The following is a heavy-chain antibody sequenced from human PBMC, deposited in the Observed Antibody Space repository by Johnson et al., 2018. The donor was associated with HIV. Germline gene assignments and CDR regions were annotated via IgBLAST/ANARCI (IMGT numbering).Heavy chain of an antibody. D-gene: IGHD3-22*01. CDR2: VSYDGSTK. CDR1: GFAFSSYA. Sequence: QVQLVESGGGVVQPGRSLRLSCAASGFAFSSYAMHWVRQAPGKGLEWVAVVSYDGSTKYYADSVKGRFTISTDNAKNSLYLQMHSLRAEDTAVYYCARRTGYDAFDIWGQGTMVTVSS. V-gene: IGHV3-30*04. CDR3: ARRTGYDAFDI. J-gene: IGHJ3*02.